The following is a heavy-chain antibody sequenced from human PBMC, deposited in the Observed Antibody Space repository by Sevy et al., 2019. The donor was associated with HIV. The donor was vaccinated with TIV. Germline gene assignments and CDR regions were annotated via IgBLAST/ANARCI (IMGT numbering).Heavy chain of an antibody. J-gene: IGHJ4*02. CDR1: GFTFSSYA. V-gene: IGHV3-30-3*01. CDR2: ISYDGSNK. CDR3: ARDQGSSVWTYYYDY. D-gene: IGHD6-25*01. Sequence: GGSLRLSCAASGFTFSSYAMHWVRQAPGKGLEWVAVISYDGSNKYYADSVKGRFTISRDNSKKTLYLQMNSLRGEDTAVYYCARDQGSSVWTYYYDYWGQGTLVTVSS.